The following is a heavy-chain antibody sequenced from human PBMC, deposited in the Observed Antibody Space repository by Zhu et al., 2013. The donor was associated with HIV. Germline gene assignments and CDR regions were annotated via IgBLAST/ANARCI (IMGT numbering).Heavy chain of an antibody. CDR3: ARGGGYSSSWYPTLYYYYGMDV. CDR2: MNPNSGNT. D-gene: IGHD6-13*01. CDR1: GYTFTSYD. Sequence: QVQLVQSGAEVKKPGASVKVSCKASGYTFTSYDINWVRQATGQGLEWMGWMNPNSGNTGYAQKFQGRVTMTRNTSISTAYMELSSLRSEDTAVYYCARGGGYSSSWYPTLYYYYGMDVWGQGTTVTVSS. J-gene: IGHJ6*02. V-gene: IGHV1-8*01.